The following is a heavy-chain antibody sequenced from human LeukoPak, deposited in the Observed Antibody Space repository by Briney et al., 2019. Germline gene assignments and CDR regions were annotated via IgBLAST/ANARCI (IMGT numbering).Heavy chain of an antibody. D-gene: IGHD6-13*01. Sequence: GTSVKVSCKASGFTLTSSAMQWVRQARGQRLEWIGWIVVGSGNTNYAQKFQERVTITRDMSTSTAYMELSSLRSEDTAVYYCAAGDYSRIYYFDYWGQGTLVTVSS. CDR2: IVVGSGNT. J-gene: IGHJ4*02. CDR1: GFTLTSSA. V-gene: IGHV1-58*02. CDR3: AAGDYSRIYYFDY.